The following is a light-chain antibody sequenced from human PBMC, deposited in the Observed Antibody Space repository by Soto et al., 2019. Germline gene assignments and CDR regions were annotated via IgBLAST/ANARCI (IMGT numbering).Light chain of an antibody. CDR1: QNMYYN. V-gene: IGKV3-15*01. CDR3: LQYHNLWA. Sequence: ILMTQSPATVSVSPGESATLSCRASQNMYYNVAWYQQRPGQAPRLLIYRASTRAPGVPARFSGSGSGTEFTLTISSLQAEDFTVCSCLQYHNLWAFGQGTKVEI. J-gene: IGKJ1*01. CDR2: RAS.